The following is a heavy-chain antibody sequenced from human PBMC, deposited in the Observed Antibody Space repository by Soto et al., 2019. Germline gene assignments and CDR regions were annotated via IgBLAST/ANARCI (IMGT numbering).Heavy chain of an antibody. V-gene: IGHV3-30-3*01. CDR2: ISYDGSNK. CDR1: GFTFSSYA. Sequence: GGSLRLSCAASGFTFSSYAMHWVRQAPGKGLEWVAVISYDGSNKYYADSVKGRFTISRDNSKNTLYLQMNSLRAEDTAVYYCARDVDGSGTSHLLDWGPGPLVTV. CDR3: ARDVDGSGTSHLLD. D-gene: IGHD3-10*01. J-gene: IGHJ4*02.